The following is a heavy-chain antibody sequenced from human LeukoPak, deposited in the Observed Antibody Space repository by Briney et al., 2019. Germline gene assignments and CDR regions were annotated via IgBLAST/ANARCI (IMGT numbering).Heavy chain of an antibody. CDR1: GFTLGDYA. CDR2: IRSKAHGGTT. CDR3: TRVPATAISPTHMDV. V-gene: IGHV3-49*04. J-gene: IGHJ6*03. D-gene: IGHD2-15*01. Sequence: GGSLRLSCTASGFTLGDYAMSWVRQAPGKGLEWVGFIRSKAHGGTTEYAASVKGRFTISRDDSKSIAYLQMNSLKTEDTAVYYCTRVPATAISPTHMDVWGKGTTVTVSS.